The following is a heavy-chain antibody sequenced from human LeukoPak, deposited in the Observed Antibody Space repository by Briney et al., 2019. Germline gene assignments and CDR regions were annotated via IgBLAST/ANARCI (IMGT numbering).Heavy chain of an antibody. J-gene: IGHJ4*02. CDR2: ISGSGGST. Sequence: GGSLRLSCAASGFTFSSYAMSWVRLAPGKGLEWVSAISGSGGSTYYADSVKGRFTISRDNSKNTLYLQMNSLRAEDTAVYYCAKSIVVVVAATEDYWGQGTLVTVSS. CDR3: AKSIVVVVAATEDY. CDR1: GFTFSSYA. V-gene: IGHV3-23*01. D-gene: IGHD2-15*01.